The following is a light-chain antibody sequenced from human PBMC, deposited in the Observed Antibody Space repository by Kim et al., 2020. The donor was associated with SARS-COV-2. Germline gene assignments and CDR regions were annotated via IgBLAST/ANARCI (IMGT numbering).Light chain of an antibody. V-gene: IGLV4-69*01. CDR1: SGHSSYA. J-gene: IGLJ3*02. CDR3: QTWGTGTWV. Sequence: SVKLTCTLSSGHSSYAIAWHQQQPEKGPRYLMKLNSDGSHSKGDGIPDRFSGSSSGAERYLTIPSLQSEDEADYYCQTWGTGTWVFGGGTKLTVL. CDR2: LNSDGSH.